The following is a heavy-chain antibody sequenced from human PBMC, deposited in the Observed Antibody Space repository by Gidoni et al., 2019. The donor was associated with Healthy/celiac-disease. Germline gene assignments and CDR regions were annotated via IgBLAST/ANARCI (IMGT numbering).Heavy chain of an antibody. CDR3: AGPGASNGRDYYYGMDV. Sequence: QVQLVQSGAEVKKPGSSVKVSCKASGGNFSSYAISWVRQAPGQGLEWMGGIIPIVGTANYAQKFQGRVTSTADESTSTAYMELSSLRSEDTAVYYCAGPGASNGRDYYYGMDVWGQGTTVTVSS. V-gene: IGHV1-69*01. CDR1: GGNFSSYA. D-gene: IGHD1-26*01. CDR2: IIPIVGTA. J-gene: IGHJ6*02.